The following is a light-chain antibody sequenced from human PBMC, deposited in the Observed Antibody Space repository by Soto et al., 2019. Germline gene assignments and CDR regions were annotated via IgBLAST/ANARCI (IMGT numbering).Light chain of an antibody. CDR1: QGVSRSY. J-gene: IGKJ2*01. CDR3: QQYGRSPPLT. CDR2: GAS. Sequence: ELVLTQSPCTLSLSPGERATLSCRASQGVSRSYLAWYQQKPGQAPSLLIYGASNMATGIPDRFSGSGSVTEYNLTISRLLLQEFVVYYCQQYGRSPPLTFGQGTKVEIK. V-gene: IGKV3-20*01.